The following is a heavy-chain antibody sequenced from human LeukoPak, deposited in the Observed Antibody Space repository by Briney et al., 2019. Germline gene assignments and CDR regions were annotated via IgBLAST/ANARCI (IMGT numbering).Heavy chain of an antibody. D-gene: IGHD4-23*01. Sequence: ASVKVSCKASGGTFSRYAISWVRQAPGQGLEWMGGIIPIFGTPSYAQKFQGRVTITTDESTSTAYMELSSLISEDTAVYYCARATTVVTPLNWFDPWGQGTLVTVSS. CDR3: ARATTVVTPLNWFDP. CDR2: IIPIFGTP. J-gene: IGHJ5*02. CDR1: GGTFSRYA. V-gene: IGHV1-69*05.